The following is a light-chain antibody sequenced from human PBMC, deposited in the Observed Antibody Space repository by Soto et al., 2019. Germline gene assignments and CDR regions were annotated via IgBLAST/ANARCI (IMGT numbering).Light chain of an antibody. CDR1: SSDVGGYNY. CDR3: SSFTRNTLYV. J-gene: IGLJ1*01. V-gene: IGLV2-14*01. CDR2: EVS. Sequence: QSVLTQPASVSGSPGQSITISCTGTSSDVGGYNYVSWYQQHPGKAPKLMIYEVSNRPSGVSDRFSGSKSGNTASLTISGLRADDEADYYCSSFTRNTLYVFGTGTKVTVL.